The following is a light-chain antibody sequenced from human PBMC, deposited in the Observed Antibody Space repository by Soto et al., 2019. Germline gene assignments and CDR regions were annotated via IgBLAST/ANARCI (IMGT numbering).Light chain of an antibody. Sequence: QSALTQPASVSGSPGQSITLSCRGSSSDVGAYNYVSWYQQSPGKAPKLIIYEVSNRPSGVSNRFSGSKSGNTASLTISGLQPEDEAEYHCSSPADTATLVFGGGTKLTVL. CDR3: SSPADTATLV. CDR1: SSDVGAYNY. J-gene: IGLJ2*01. CDR2: EVS. V-gene: IGLV2-14*01.